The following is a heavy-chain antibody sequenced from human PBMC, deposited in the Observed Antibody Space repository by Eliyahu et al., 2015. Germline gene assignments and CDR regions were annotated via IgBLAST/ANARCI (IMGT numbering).Heavy chain of an antibody. CDR3: AKGAFDDYDDVTDD. Sequence: QVQLVESGGGVVQPGTSLTVSCEXSXFXXGAYAXPGVRQAPGKGLGWVAGILHDGGRKYYADSVKGRFTISRDNSKSTLYLHMNSLRADDTAVFYCAKGAFDDYDDVTDDWGQGTLVTVSS. J-gene: IGHJ4*02. V-gene: IGHV3-30*18. CDR2: ILHDGGRK. CDR1: XFXXGAYA. D-gene: IGHD4-17*01.